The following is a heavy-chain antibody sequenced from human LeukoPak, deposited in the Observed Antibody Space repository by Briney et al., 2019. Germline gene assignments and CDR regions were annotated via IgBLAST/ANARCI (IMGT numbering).Heavy chain of an antibody. CDR3: ARGLASGYPPIPFDY. Sequence: TSETLSLTCVVYGESFSGYYWTWIRQPPGKGLEWIGEIIDTGSTKYNSSLKSRVTISVDTSKNEFSLNLTSVTAADTAIYYCARGLASGYPPIPFDYWGQGTLVTVCS. J-gene: IGHJ4*02. CDR2: IIDTGST. D-gene: IGHD3-3*01. V-gene: IGHV4-34*12. CDR1: GESFSGYY.